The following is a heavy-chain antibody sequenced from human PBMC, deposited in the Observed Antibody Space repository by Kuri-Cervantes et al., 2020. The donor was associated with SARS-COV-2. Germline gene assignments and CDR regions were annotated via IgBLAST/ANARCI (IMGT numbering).Heavy chain of an antibody. CDR3: ARGDSSGDLYYFDY. CDR1: GFTFSSYE. D-gene: IGHD3-22*01. J-gene: IGHJ4*02. Sequence: GGSLRLSCAASGFTFSSYEMNWVRQAPGKGLEWVSYISSSGSTIYYADSVKGRFTISRDNAKNSLYLQMNSLRAEDTAVYYCARGDSSGDLYYFDYWGQGTLVTVSS. V-gene: IGHV3-48*03. CDR2: ISSSGSTI.